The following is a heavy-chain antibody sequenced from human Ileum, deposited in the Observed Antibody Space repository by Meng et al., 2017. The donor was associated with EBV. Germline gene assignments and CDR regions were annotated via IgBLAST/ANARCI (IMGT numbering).Heavy chain of an antibody. D-gene: IGHD3-10*01. CDR2: IKSKSDGGTT. Sequence: LGESGGGLVRRGWSRRLSCAASGFTFSNSWMSWVRQAPGKGLEWVGRIKSKSDGGTTDYAAPVKGRFSISRDDSTNTLFLQMNSLQTEDTAVYYCTDQIYYGRGQGTMVTVSS. CDR3: TDQIYYG. J-gene: IGHJ3*01. CDR1: GFTFSNSW. V-gene: IGHV3-15*01.